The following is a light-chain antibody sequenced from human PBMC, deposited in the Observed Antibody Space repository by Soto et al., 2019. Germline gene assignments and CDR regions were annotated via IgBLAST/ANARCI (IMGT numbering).Light chain of an antibody. CDR2: GAS. CDR3: QQYGSSPLT. Sequence: EIVLTQSPGTLSLSPGEKATLSCRASQSVTSYLAWYQQKPGQAPRLLIFGASGRATGIPGRFSGSGSGTDFTLTISRLEPEDFAVYYCQQYGSSPLTFGGGTKVEIK. CDR1: QSVTSY. V-gene: IGKV3-20*01. J-gene: IGKJ4*01.